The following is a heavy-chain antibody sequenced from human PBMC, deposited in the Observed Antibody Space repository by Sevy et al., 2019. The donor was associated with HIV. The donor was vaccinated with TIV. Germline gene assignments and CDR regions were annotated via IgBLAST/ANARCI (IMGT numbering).Heavy chain of an antibody. CDR2: IRNRPNGYTT. V-gene: IGHV3-72*01. Sequence: GGSLRLSCAASGFTFSDHNVDWVRQAPGKGLEWVGRIRNRPNGYTTEYAASVKGRFTISRDDSRNSVYLQMNSLKTQDSAVYYCVRGPNCGVGGCQQISPYCLDVWGKGATVTVSS. J-gene: IGHJ6*03. D-gene: IGHD2-15*01. CDR3: VRGPNCGVGGCQQISPYCLDV. CDR1: GFTFSDHN.